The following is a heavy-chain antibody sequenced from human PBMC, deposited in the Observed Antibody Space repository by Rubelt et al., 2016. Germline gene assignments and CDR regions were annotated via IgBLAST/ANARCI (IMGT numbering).Heavy chain of an antibody. CDR1: GFTFPNYW. D-gene: IGHD6-19*01. CDR2: ISTDGRST. Sequence: EVQLVASGGGLAQPGGSLRLSCAASGFTFPNYWTHWVRQAPGQWLVWISRISTDGRSTSYADSVKGRFTSSRGNAKNTLYLQMNSLRVEDTAVYYCAREKRGSGSLDYWGQGTLVTVSS. V-gene: IGHV3-74*01. J-gene: IGHJ4*02. CDR3: AREKRGSGSLDY.